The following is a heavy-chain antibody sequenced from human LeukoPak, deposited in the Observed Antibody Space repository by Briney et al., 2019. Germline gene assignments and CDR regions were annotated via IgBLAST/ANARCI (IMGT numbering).Heavy chain of an antibody. V-gene: IGHV1-69*13. CDR1: GGTFSSYA. Sequence: ASVKVSCKASGGTFSSYAISWVRQAPGQGLEWMGGIIPIFGTANYAQKFQGRVTITADESTSTAYMELSSLRSEDTAVYYCARVRDLELNDAFDIWGQGTMVTVSS. CDR3: ARVRDLELNDAFDI. CDR2: IIPIFGTA. J-gene: IGHJ3*02. D-gene: IGHD1-26*01.